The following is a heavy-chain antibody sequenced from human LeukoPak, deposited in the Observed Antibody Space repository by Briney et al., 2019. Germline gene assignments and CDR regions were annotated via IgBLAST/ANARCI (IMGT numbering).Heavy chain of an antibody. V-gene: IGHV1-46*01. J-gene: IGHJ4*02. Sequence: GASVKVSCKASGYTFTSYYMHWVRQAPEQGLEWMGIINPSGGSTSYAQKFQGRVTMTRDTSTSTVYMELSSLRSEDTAVYYCARDKDYYDSSGYYYIDYWGQGTLVTVSS. CDR1: GYTFTSYY. CDR2: INPSGGST. CDR3: ARDKDYYDSSGYYYIDY. D-gene: IGHD3-22*01.